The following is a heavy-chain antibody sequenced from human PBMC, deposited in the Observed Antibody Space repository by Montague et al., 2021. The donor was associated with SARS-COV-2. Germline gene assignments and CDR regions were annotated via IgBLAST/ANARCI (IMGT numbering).Heavy chain of an antibody. D-gene: IGHD3-22*01. CDR3: ESPTYYYDSSGSDALDI. CDR2: IYYSGST. V-gene: IGHV4-39*01. CDR1: GGSISSSSYY. J-gene: IGHJ3*02. Sequence: SETLSLTCTVSGGSISSSSYYWGWIRQPPGKGLEWLGRIYYSGSTYYNPSPKSRVTISVDTSKNQFSLKLRSVTAADTAVYYCESPTYYYDSSGSDALDIWGQGTMVTVS.